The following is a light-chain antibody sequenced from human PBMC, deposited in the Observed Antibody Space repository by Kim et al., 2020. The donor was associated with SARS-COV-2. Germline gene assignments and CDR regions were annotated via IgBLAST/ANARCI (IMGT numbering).Light chain of an antibody. CDR2: NTN. CDR1: SGSVSTSYY. CDR3: VLNMGSGIWV. Sequence: QAVVTQEPSLSVSPGGTVTLTCGLSSGSVSTSYYPNWYQQTPGQAPRTLMYNTNTRASGVPARFSGSILGNKAALTITGAQADDESDYYCVLNMGSGIWVFGTGTKVTVL. J-gene: IGLJ1*01. V-gene: IGLV8-61*01.